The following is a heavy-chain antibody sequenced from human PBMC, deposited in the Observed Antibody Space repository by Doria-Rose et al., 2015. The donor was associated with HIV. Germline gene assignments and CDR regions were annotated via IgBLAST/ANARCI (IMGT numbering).Heavy chain of an antibody. D-gene: IGHD6-19*01. CDR1: GFSFSAYA. J-gene: IGHJ4*02. CDR3: ARDPLAVPSGIDY. CDR2: ISSDGSDK. V-gene: IGHV3-30-3*01. Sequence: QVQLVQSGGGVVQPGRPRRLSCVASGFSFSAYAIHWVRQAPGKGLEWVAVISSDGSDKNYADSVKGRFTISRDNSKNTLSLQMNSPRTEDTAVYYCARDPLAVPSGIDYWGQGALVTVSS.